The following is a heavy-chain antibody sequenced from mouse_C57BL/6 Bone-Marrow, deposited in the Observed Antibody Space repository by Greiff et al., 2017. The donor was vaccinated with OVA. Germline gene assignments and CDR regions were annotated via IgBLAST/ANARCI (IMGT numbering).Heavy chain of an antibody. Sequence: QVQLQQSGAELVMPGASVKLSCKASGYTFTSYWMHWVKQRPGQGLEWIGEIDPSDSYTNYNQKFKGKSTLTVDKSSSTASMQLSSLTSEDSAVDYCSREYGYCGSSLIDYWGQGTLVTVSA. CDR1: GYTFTSYW. D-gene: IGHD1-1*01. CDR3: SREYGYCGSSLIDY. V-gene: IGHV1-69*01. CDR2: IDPSDSYT. J-gene: IGHJ3*01.